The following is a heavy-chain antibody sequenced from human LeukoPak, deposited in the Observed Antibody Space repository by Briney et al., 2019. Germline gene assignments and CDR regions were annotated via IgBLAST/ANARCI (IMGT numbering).Heavy chain of an antibody. CDR1: GFTFSSYE. CDR2: TSGRGSTI. J-gene: IGHJ4*02. Sequence: PGGSLRLSCAASGFTFSSYEMNWVRQAPGKGLEWVSYTSGRGSTIYYADSVKGRFTISRDNAKNSLYLQMNSLRAEDTAVYYCARGSRGSSGYYDYWGQGTLVTVSS. CDR3: ARGSRGSSGYYDY. V-gene: IGHV3-48*03. D-gene: IGHD3-22*01.